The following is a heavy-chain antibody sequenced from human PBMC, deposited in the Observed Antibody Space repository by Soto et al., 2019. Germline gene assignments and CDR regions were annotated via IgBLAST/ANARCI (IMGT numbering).Heavy chain of an antibody. CDR1: GYTFTSYA. CDR2: INAGNGNT. V-gene: IGHV1-3*01. Sequence: QVQLVQSGAEVKKPGASVKVSCKASGYTFTSYAMHWVRQAPGQRLEWMGWINAGNGNTKYSQKFQGRVTITRDTSASTAYMELSSLRSEDTAVYYCARLYDFWSSYYRRYYGMDVWGQGTTVTVSS. J-gene: IGHJ6*02. D-gene: IGHD3-3*01. CDR3: ARLYDFWSSYYRRYYGMDV.